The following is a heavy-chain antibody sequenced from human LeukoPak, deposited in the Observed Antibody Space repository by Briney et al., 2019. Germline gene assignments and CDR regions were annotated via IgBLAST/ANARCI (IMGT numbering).Heavy chain of an antibody. CDR1: GFIFNSFG. D-gene: IGHD4-23*01. J-gene: IGHJ5*01. V-gene: IGHV3-23*01. CDR3: AKARGCVNSLVVVTHAFDS. Sequence: PGGSLRLSCAASGFIFNSFGMSWVRQPPGKGLEWVSTISGSSTSTYYAESVKGRFTISRENSKNTLYLQMNSLRVEDTAIYYCAKARGCVNSLVVVTHAFDSWGQGTRVTVSS. CDR2: ISGSSTST.